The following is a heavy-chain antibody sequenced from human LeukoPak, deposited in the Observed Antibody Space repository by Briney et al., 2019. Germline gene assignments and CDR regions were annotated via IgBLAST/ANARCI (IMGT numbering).Heavy chain of an antibody. J-gene: IGHJ4*02. D-gene: IGHD3-22*01. CDR2: IYSGGST. Sequence: GGSLRLSCAASGFTVSSNYMSWVRQAPGKGLEWVSVIYSGGSTYYADSVKGRFTISRDNSKNTLYLQMNSLRAEDTAVYYCARDPGGYYDSSGYSHFDYWGQGTLVTVS. V-gene: IGHV3-66*01. CDR1: GFTVSSNY. CDR3: ARDPGGYYDSSGYSHFDY.